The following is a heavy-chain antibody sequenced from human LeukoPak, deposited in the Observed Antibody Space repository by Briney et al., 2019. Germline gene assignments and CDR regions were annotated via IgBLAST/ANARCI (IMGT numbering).Heavy chain of an antibody. D-gene: IGHD2-21*01. V-gene: IGHV3-74*03. CDR1: GLTYSSFW. Sequence: PGGTLRLSCAASGLTYSSFWVLWARQAPGKGLVCVSCISSDGSNTPYADSMKGRSTNSRDNAKNSLYMQMNSLMAEDTAVYHCVREVRRGDAFDIWGQGTMVTVSS. CDR2: ISSDGSNT. CDR3: VREVRRGDAFDI. J-gene: IGHJ3*02.